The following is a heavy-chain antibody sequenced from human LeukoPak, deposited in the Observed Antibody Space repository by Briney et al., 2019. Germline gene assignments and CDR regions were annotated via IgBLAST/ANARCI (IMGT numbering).Heavy chain of an antibody. V-gene: IGHV3-30*02. J-gene: IGHJ4*02. D-gene: IGHD3-10*01. Sequence: PGGSLRLSCAASGFTFSSYGMRWVRQAPGKGLEWVAFIRYDGSNKYHADSVKGRFTISRDNSKNTLYLQMNSLRAEDTAVYYCVQGTRRGAITMVRGVVGKSFYFDSWGQGTLVTVSS. CDR2: IRYDGSNK. CDR1: GFTFSSYG. CDR3: VQGTRRGAITMVRGVVGKSFYFDS.